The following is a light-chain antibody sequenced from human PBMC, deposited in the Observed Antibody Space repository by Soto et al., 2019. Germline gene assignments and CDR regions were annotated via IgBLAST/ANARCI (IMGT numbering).Light chain of an antibody. J-gene: IGLJ1*01. CDR3: NSYTSSSTYV. Sequence: QSVLTQPASVSGSPGQSITISCTGTTGDVGRYNYVSWCQQHPGKAPKLIIYDVSNRPSGVSNRFSGSKSGNTASLTISGLQAEDEADYYCNSYTSSSTYVFGTGTKVTVL. V-gene: IGLV2-14*01. CDR1: TGDVGRYNY. CDR2: DVS.